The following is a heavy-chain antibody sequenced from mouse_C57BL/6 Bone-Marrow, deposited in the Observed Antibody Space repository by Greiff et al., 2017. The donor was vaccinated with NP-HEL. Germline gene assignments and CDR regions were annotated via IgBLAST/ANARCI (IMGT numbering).Heavy chain of an antibody. CDR3: ARYNDGGFAY. CDR1: EYEFPSPD. D-gene: IGHD2-3*01. CDR2: INRDGGGT. V-gene: IGHV5-2*01. J-gene: IGHJ3*01. Sequence: EVQVVASGGGLVQPGESLKLSCESNEYEFPSPDMSWVRKTPEKRLEWVAAINRDGGGTYYPATMERRFIISRDNTKQTLYLQMSSLRSDDTTLYYCARYNDGGFAYWGQGTLVTVSA.